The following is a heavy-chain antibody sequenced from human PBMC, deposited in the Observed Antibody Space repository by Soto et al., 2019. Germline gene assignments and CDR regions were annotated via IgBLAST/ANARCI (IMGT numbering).Heavy chain of an antibody. CDR3: AISYIAAANWGGMDV. D-gene: IGHD6-13*01. Sequence: GESLKISCKGSGYSFTSYWIGWVRQMPGKGLEWMGIIYPGGSDTRYSPSFQGQVTISADKSISTAYLQWSSLKASDTAMYYCAISYIAAANWGGMDVWGQGTTVTVSS. CDR2: IYPGGSDT. V-gene: IGHV5-51*01. J-gene: IGHJ6*02. CDR1: GYSFTSYW.